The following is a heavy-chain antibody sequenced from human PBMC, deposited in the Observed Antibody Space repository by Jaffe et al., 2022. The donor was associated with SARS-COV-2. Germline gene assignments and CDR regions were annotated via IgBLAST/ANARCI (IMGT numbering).Heavy chain of an antibody. CDR1: GFTFSTYT. D-gene: IGHD5-18*01. CDR2: SNSNSSYI. J-gene: IGHJ6*02. CDR3: ARDRGYGPYYYYYAMDV. Sequence: EVQLVESGGGLVKPGGSLRLSCAASGFTFSTYTMSWVRQAPGKGLEWVSSSNSNSSYIFYADSVKGRFTISRDNAKNSLYLQMNSLRAEDTAVYYCARDRGYGPYYYYYAMDVWGQGTTVTVSS. V-gene: IGHV3-21*01.